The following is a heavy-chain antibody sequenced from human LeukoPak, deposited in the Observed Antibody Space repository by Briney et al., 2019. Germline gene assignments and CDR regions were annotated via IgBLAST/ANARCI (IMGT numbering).Heavy chain of an antibody. CDR3: SRGLHDYGDSNYYFDQ. CDR1: GFTFGDDA. Sequence: GGSLRLSRTASGFTFGDDAWSWFRQAPGKGLEWICFIRKKGYGETTDYAASVRGRFTISRDDAKSIAYLQMNSLKTEDTALYYCSRGLHDYGDSNYYFDQWGRGTLVTVSS. J-gene: IGHJ4*02. D-gene: IGHD4-17*01. CDR2: IRKKGYGETT. V-gene: IGHV3-49*03.